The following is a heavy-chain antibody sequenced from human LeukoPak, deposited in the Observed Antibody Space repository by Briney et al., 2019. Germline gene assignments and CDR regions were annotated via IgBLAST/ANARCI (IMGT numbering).Heavy chain of an antibody. D-gene: IGHD3-22*01. V-gene: IGHV1-2*02. CDR2: INPNNGGT. CDR3: ATPPRYYYDSSGYPRY. Sequence: ASVKVSCKASGYTFTSYYIHWVRQAPGQGLEWMGWINPNNGGTNYAQKFQGRVTMTRDTSISTAYMELSRLRSDDTAVYYCATPPRYYYDSSGYPRYWGQGTLVTVSS. J-gene: IGHJ4*02. CDR1: GYTFTSYY.